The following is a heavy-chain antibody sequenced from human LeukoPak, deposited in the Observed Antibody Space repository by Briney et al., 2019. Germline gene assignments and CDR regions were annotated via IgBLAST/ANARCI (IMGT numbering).Heavy chain of an antibody. CDR3: ARRVGRYFGERAYYYNYMDV. J-gene: IGHJ6*03. D-gene: IGHD3-10*01. V-gene: IGHV4-34*01. CDR2: INHSGRT. CDR1: GGSFSGYY. Sequence: SETLSLTCAVYGGSFSGYYWSWIRHPPGKGREWIGEINHSGRTKYNPSLKSRVSISVDTSNNQFSLKLSSVTAADTAVFYCARRVGRYFGERAYYYNYMDVWGKGTTVTISS.